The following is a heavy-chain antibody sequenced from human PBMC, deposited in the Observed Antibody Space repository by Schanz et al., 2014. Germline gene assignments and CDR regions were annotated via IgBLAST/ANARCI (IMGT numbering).Heavy chain of an antibody. V-gene: IGHV3-23*01. J-gene: IGHJ4*02. D-gene: IGHD3-9*01. CDR1: GVTFSSYY. CDR3: AKHVKSLTGNDY. Sequence: EVQLLESGGGLVQPGGSLRISCAASGVTFSSYYMNWVRQAPGRGLEWVSGIGGSGDSTHYADSVKGRFIISRDNSKNTLYLQVNSLIAEDTAVYYCAKHVKSLTGNDYWGQGTLVTVSS. CDR2: IGGSGDST.